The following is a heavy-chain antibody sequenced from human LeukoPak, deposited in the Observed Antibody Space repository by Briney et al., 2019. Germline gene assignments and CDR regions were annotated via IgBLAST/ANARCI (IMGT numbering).Heavy chain of an antibody. CDR2: INHSGST. D-gene: IGHD3-3*01. J-gene: IGHJ5*02. CDR3: ARSLYYDFWSGYCNGWFDP. V-gene: IGHV4-34*01. Sequence: PSETLSLTCAVYGGSFSGYYWSWIRQPPGKGLEWIGEINHSGSTNYNPSLKSRVTISVDTSKNQFSLKLSSVTAADTAVYYCARSLYYDFWSGYCNGWFDPWGQGTLVTVSS. CDR1: GGSFSGYY.